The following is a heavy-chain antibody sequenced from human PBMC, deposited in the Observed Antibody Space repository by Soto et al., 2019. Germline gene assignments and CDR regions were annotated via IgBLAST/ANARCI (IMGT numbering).Heavy chain of an antibody. V-gene: IGHV1-8*01. CDR3: ARGRGWRAY. D-gene: IGHD2-15*01. CDR1: GYTFTNYD. J-gene: IGHJ4*02. CDR2: MDPKRGNT. Sequence: QVQLVQSGAEVKKPGASVKVSCKASGYTFTNYDINWVRQAPGQGLEWMGWMDPKRGNTDYAQKFKGRATITRNASISTAYLEVSSLSSWDTAVYFWARGRGWRAYWGQGTLCTASS.